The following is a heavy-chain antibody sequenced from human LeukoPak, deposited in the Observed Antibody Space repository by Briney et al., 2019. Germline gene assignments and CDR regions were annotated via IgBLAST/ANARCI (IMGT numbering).Heavy chain of an antibody. Sequence: GGSLRLSCAASGFTFDDYAMHWVRQAPGKGLEWVSDISWNSGSIGYADSVKGRFTISRDNAKNSLYLQMNSLRAEDTALYYCAKGRMVRGVITSYYFDYWGQGTLVTVSS. CDR1: GFTFDDYA. J-gene: IGHJ4*02. CDR2: ISWNSGSI. CDR3: AKGRMVRGVITSYYFDY. D-gene: IGHD3-10*01. V-gene: IGHV3-9*01.